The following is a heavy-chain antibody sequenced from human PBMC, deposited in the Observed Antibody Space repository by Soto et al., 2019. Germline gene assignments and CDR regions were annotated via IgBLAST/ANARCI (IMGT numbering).Heavy chain of an antibody. D-gene: IGHD4-17*01. J-gene: IGHJ4*02. Sequence: PGGSLRLSCAASGLTFSSYSMNWVRQAPGKGLEWVSYISSSSSTIYYADSVKGRFTISRDNAKNSLYLQMNSLRAEDTAVYYCERAVGTVTTIPDYWGQGTLVTVSS. CDR1: GLTFSSYS. CDR3: ERAVGTVTTIPDY. CDR2: ISSSSSTI. V-gene: IGHV3-48*01.